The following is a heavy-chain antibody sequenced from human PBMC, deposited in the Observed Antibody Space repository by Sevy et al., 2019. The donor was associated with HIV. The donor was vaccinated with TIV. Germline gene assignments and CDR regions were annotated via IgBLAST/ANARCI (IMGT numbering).Heavy chain of an antibody. CDR2: IIPIFGTA. CDR1: GGTFSSYA. V-gene: IGHV1-69*13. CDR3: ARSSVGIAARPHYHYGMDV. J-gene: IGHJ6*02. Sequence: ASVKVSCKASGGTFSSYAINWVRQAPGQGLEWMGGIIPIFGTANYAQKFQGRVTITAEESTSTAYMELSSLRSEDTAVYYCARSSVGIAARPHYHYGMDVWGQGTTVTVSS. D-gene: IGHD6-6*01.